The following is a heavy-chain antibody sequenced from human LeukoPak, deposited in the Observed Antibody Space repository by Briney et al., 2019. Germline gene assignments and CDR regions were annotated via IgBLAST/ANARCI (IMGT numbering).Heavy chain of an antibody. CDR2: ISSSSSYT. CDR3: ARSASDKYSSSDY. J-gene: IGHJ4*02. V-gene: IGHV3-11*06. CDR1: GFTYSDYY. Sequence: GGSLRLSCAASGFTYSDYYMSWIRQAPGKGLEWVSYISSSSSYTNYADSVKGRFTISRDNAKNSLYLQMNSLRAEDTAVYYCARSASDKYSSSDYWGQGTLVTVSS. D-gene: IGHD6-13*01.